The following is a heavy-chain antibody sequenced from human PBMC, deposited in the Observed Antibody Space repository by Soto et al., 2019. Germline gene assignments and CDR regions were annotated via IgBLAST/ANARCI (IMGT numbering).Heavy chain of an antibody. D-gene: IGHD4-17*01. Sequence: EVQLVESGGGLVKPGGSLRLSCAASGFTFSSYSMNWVRQAPGKGLEWVSSISSSSSYIYYADSVKGRFTISRDNAKNSLWLQMNSLRAEDTAVYYCASGSHGGNNWFDPWGQGTLVTVSS. J-gene: IGHJ5*02. CDR3: ASGSHGGNNWFDP. CDR1: GFTFSSYS. V-gene: IGHV3-21*01. CDR2: ISSSSSYI.